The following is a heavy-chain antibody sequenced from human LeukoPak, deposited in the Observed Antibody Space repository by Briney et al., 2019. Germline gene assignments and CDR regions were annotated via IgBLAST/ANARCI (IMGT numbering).Heavy chain of an antibody. V-gene: IGHV4-59*08. CDR3: ASLDVDTAMVVDY. J-gene: IGHJ4*02. CDR1: GGSISGYY. D-gene: IGHD5-18*01. Sequence: PSETLSLTCTVSGGSISGYYWSWIRQPPGKGPEWIGYIYYSGSTNYNPSLKSRVTISVDTSKNQFSLKLSSVTAADTAVYYCASLDVDTAMVVDYWGQGTLVTVSS. CDR2: IYYSGST.